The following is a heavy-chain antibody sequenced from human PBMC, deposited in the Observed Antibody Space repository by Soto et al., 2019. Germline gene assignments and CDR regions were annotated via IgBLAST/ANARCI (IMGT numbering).Heavy chain of an antibody. CDR3: AKDLDSGYSYSPPSGY. D-gene: IGHD5-18*01. Sequence: QVQLVESGGGVVQPGRSLRLSCTASGFTFSTYGMHCVRQAPGKGLEWVAVISYDGNNKYYADSVKGRFTISRDNSKNTLYLQMNSLRAEDTAVYYCAKDLDSGYSYSPPSGYWGQGTLVTVSS. V-gene: IGHV3-30*18. CDR1: GFTFSTYG. J-gene: IGHJ4*02. CDR2: ISYDGNNK.